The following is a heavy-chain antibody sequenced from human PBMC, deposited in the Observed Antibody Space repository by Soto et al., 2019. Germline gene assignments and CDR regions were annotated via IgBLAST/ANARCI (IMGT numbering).Heavy chain of an antibody. V-gene: IGHV3-48*03. CDR2: ISTSGTTI. CDR3: ARDQPGEEEFDL. Sequence: EVQLVESGGGLVQPGGSLRVSCAASGFNFNSYGMNWVRQAPGKGLEWVSYISTSGTTIYYADSVKGRFTISRDNAKNSLFLQMNSLRAEDTAVYYCARDQPGEEEFDLWGRGTLVTLSS. CDR1: GFNFNSYG. J-gene: IGHJ2*01.